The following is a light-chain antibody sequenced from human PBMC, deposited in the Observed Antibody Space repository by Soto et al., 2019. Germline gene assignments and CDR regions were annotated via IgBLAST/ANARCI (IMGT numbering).Light chain of an antibody. CDR3: AAWDDSLSGQV. Sequence: HSALTQPPSASVTPGQRVTISCSGSSSNIGSNYVYWYQQLPGTAPKLLIYRNNQRPSGVPDRFSGSKSGTSASLAISGLRSEDEADYYCAAWDDSLSGQVFGTGTKVTVL. CDR1: SSNIGSNY. J-gene: IGLJ1*01. CDR2: RNN. V-gene: IGLV1-47*01.